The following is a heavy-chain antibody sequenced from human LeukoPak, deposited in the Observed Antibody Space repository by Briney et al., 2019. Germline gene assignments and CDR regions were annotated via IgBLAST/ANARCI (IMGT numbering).Heavy chain of an antibody. J-gene: IGHJ4*02. CDR3: ANDYFSGSSHRTPLSY. D-gene: IGHD1-26*01. CDR2: IKEDGSEK. CDR1: RFTFSSLW. Sequence: GGSLRLSCAASRFTFSSLWMTWVRQAPGKGLEWVANIKEDGSEKNYVDSVKGRFSISRDNAKNSLYLQMNSLRAEGTAVYYCANDYFSGSSHRTPLSYWGQGTLVTVSS. V-gene: IGHV3-7*03.